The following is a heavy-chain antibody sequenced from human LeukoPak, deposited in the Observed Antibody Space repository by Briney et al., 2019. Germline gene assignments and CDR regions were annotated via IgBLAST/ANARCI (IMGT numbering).Heavy chain of an antibody. CDR1: GFTFSDYW. V-gene: IGHV3-21*01. J-gene: IGHJ4*02. CDR2: ISSSSSYK. CDR3: ARSAAGTYY. D-gene: IGHD1-1*01. Sequence: PGGSLRLSCAASGFTFSDYWMNWVRQAPGKGLEWVSSISSSSSYKYYTDSVKGRFTISRDNAKNSLYLQMNSLRAEDTAVYYCARSAAGTYYWGQGTLVTVSS.